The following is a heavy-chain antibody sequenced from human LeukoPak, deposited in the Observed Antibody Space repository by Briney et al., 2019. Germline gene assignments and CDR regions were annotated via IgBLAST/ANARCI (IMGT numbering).Heavy chain of an antibody. Sequence: PGGSLRLSCAASGFTFTTYWMTWVRQAPGKGLEWVACINEDGSEKYYVGSVKGRFTISRDNAKNSLYLQMNNLRAEDTAVYYCARDPGRGGSYFDYWGQETLVTVSS. J-gene: IGHJ4*02. CDR3: ARDPGRGGSYFDY. CDR2: INEDGSEK. D-gene: IGHD1-26*01. CDR1: GFTFTTYW. V-gene: IGHV3-7*01.